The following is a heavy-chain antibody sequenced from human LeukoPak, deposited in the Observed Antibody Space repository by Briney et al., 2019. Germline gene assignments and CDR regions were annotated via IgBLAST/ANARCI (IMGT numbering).Heavy chain of an antibody. CDR3: AKVSDYYGSGSYPVFDY. Sequence: PGGSLRLSCAASGFTFSSYAMSWVRQAPGKGLEWVSAISGSGGSTYYADSVKGRFTISRDNSKNTLYLQMNSLRAEDTAVYYCAKVSDYYGSGSYPVFDYWGQGTLVTVSS. CDR1: GFTFSSYA. D-gene: IGHD3-10*01. V-gene: IGHV3-23*01. CDR2: ISGSGGST. J-gene: IGHJ4*02.